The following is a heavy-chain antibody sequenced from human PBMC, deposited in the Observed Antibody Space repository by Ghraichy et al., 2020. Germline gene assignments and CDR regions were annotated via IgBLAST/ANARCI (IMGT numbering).Heavy chain of an antibody. CDR1: GGSISSSSYY. CDR3: ARFETDDLWIHDAFDI. Sequence: SETLSLTCTVSGGSISSSSYYWGWIRQPPGKGLEWIGSIYYSGSTYYNPSLKSRVTISVDTSKNQFSLKLSSVTAADTAVYYCARFETDDLWIHDAFDIWGQGTMVTVSS. D-gene: IGHD3-3*01. J-gene: IGHJ3*02. CDR2: IYYSGST. V-gene: IGHV4-39*01.